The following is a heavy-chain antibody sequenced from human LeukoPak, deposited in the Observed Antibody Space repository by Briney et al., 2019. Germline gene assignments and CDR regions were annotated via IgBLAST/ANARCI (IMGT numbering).Heavy chain of an antibody. CDR1: GYTFTRYY. Sequence: GPSEKVSCTASGYTFTRYYMHWVRHAPGQTLEWMLIINHSGGSTTYAQKVQGRVTRTRDKSTSTLYMELSSLRSEDTAVYYCARDEVKYNYGPGAFDIWGQGTMVTVSS. CDR2: INHSGGST. D-gene: IGHD5-18*01. V-gene: IGHV1-46*01. CDR3: ARDEVKYNYGPGAFDI. J-gene: IGHJ3*02.